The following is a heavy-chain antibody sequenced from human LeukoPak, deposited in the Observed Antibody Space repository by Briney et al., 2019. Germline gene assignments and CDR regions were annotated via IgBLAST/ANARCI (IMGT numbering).Heavy chain of an antibody. J-gene: IGHJ3*02. Sequence: PGGSLRLACAASGFTFSSYEMCWVRQAPEKGLEWVSYISSSGSTIYYADSVKGRFTISRDNAKNSLYLQMNSLRAEDMALYYCAKAVAGWDAFDIWGQGTMVTVSS. CDR3: AKAVAGWDAFDI. CDR1: GFTFSSYE. D-gene: IGHD6-19*01. V-gene: IGHV3-48*03. CDR2: ISSSGSTI.